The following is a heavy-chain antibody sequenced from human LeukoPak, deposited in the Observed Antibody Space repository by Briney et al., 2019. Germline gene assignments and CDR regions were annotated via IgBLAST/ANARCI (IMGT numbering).Heavy chain of an antibody. J-gene: IGHJ4*02. CDR2: ISPSDLSV. D-gene: IGHD5-18*01. CDR1: GFTFKSYS. V-gene: IGHV3-48*01. Sequence: GGSLRLSCTASGFTFKSYSMHWIRQAPGKGLEWVSYISPSDLSVYYADSVKGRFTISRDTARNSLYLHMNSLRADDTAVYYCARDPTPTQLWFRGTFDYWGQGALVTVSS. CDR3: ARDPTPTQLWFRGTFDY.